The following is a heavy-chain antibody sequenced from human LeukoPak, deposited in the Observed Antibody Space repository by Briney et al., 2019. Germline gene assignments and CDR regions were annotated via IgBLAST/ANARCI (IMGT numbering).Heavy chain of an antibody. V-gene: IGHV3-30*04. J-gene: IGHJ4*02. CDR1: GFTFSSYA. Sequence: PGGSLRLSCAASGFTFSSYAMHWVRQAPGKGLEWVAVISYDGSNKYYADSVKGRFTISRDNSKNTLYLQMNSLRAEDTAVYYCERSSSGWYGSFDYWAREPWSPSPQ. CDR3: ERSSSGWYGSFDY. CDR2: ISYDGSNK. D-gene: IGHD6-19*01.